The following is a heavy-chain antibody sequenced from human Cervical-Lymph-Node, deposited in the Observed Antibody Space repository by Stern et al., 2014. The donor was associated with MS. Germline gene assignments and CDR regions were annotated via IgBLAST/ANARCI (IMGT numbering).Heavy chain of an antibody. CDR2: IGTAGDT. CDR3: ARALRITIFGVVTSYGMDV. Sequence: EVQLVQSGGGLVQPGGSLRLSCAASGFTFSSYDMHWVRQATGKGLEWVSAIGTAGDTYYPGSVKGRFTISRENAKNSLYLQMNSLRAGDTAVYYCARALRITIFGVVTSYGMDVWGQGTTVTVSS. J-gene: IGHJ6*02. CDR1: GFTFSSYD. D-gene: IGHD3-3*01. V-gene: IGHV3-13*01.